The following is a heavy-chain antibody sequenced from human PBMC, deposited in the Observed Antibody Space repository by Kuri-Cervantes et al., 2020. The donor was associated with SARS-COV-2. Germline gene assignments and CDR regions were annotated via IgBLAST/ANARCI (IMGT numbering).Heavy chain of an antibody. CDR3: ARGVGYGNYSFDY. Sequence: GESLKISCAASGFTLRSYSMNWVRQAPGKGLEWVSSISSISSYIYYADSVKGRFTISRDNAKNSLYLQMNSLRAEDTAVYYCARGVGYGNYSFDYWGQGTLVTVSS. D-gene: IGHD4-11*01. V-gene: IGHV3-21*01. CDR1: GFTLRSYS. J-gene: IGHJ4*02. CDR2: ISSISSYI.